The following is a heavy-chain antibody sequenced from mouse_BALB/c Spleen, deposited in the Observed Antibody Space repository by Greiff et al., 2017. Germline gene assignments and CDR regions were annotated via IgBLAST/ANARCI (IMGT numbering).Heavy chain of an antibody. CDR1: GYTFTSYW. D-gene: IGHD2-4*01. CDR2: INPSNGRT. CDR3: ARVGFFYYDYDGLFAY. Sequence: VQLQQPGAELVKPGASVKLSCKASGYTFTSYWMHWVKQRPGQGLEWIGEINPSNGRTNYNEKFKSKATLTVDKSSSTAYMQLSSLTSEDSAVYYCARVGFFYYDYDGLFAYWGQGTLVTVSA. V-gene: IGHV1S81*02. J-gene: IGHJ3*01.